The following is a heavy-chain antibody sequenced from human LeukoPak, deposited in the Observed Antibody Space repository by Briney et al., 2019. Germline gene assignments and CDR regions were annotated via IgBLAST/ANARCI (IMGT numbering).Heavy chain of an antibody. J-gene: IGHJ4*02. CDR1: GFTFTSYA. CDR3: ANNCYDVHGYYHFDY. Sequence: PGGSLRLSCAASGFTFTSYAMSWVRQAPGKGLEWVSTISGGSGDIFYADSVKGRFTISRDNSMNTLYLQMNSLRAEDTALYYCANNCYDVHGYYHFDYWGQGALVTVSS. D-gene: IGHD3-22*01. CDR2: ISGGSGDI. V-gene: IGHV3-23*01.